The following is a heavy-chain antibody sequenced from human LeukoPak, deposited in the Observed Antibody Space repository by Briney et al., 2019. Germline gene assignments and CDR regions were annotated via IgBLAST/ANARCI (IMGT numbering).Heavy chain of an antibody. D-gene: IGHD4-17*01. CDR2: IYYNGGT. V-gene: IGHV4-31*03. Sequence: SETLSLTCTVSGGSISSGGYYWSWIRQHPGKGLEWIGYIYYNGGTSYNPSLKSRVSISVNTSKIQFSLKLSSVTAADTAVYYCARGRDYGYFDYWGQGTLVTVSS. CDR1: GGSISSGGYY. CDR3: ARGRDYGYFDY. J-gene: IGHJ4*02.